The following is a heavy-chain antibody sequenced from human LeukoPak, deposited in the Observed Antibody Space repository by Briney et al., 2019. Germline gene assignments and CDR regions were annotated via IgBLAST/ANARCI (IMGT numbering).Heavy chain of an antibody. D-gene: IGHD3-10*01. CDR1: GGSISSYY. J-gene: IGHJ4*02. V-gene: IGHV4-4*07. CDR2: IYTSGST. CDR3: ARIPGTMVRGVIGEYYFDY. Sequence: SETLSLTCTVSGGSISSYYWSWIRQPAGKGLEWIGRIYTSGSTNYNPSLKSRVTISVDTSKNQFSLKLSSVTAADTAVYYCARIPGTMVRGVIGEYYFDYWGQGTLVTVSS.